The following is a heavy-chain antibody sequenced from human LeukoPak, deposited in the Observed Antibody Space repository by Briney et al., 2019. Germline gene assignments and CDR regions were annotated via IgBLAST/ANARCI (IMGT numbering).Heavy chain of an antibody. J-gene: IGHJ6*03. CDR2: ISSSGSTI. Sequence: PGGSLRLSCAASGFTFSDYYMSWIRQAPGKGLEWVSYISSSGSTIYYADSVKGRFTISRDNAKNSLYLQMNSLRAEDTAVYYCARDRDTASYYYYYMDVWGKGTTVTVSS. D-gene: IGHD5-18*01. CDR1: GFTFSDYY. V-gene: IGHV3-11*04. CDR3: ARDRDTASYYYYYMDV.